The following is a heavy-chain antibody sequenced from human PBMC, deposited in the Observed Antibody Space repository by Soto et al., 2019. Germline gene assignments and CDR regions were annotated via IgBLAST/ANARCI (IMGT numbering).Heavy chain of an antibody. Sequence: QVHLVQTGAEVKKTGASVKVSCKGSGYTFTSYGITWVRQAPGQGLEWMGWISAHNGNTDYAQKLQGRVTVTRDKSTSTAYIELQSLRSDNTAVYYCARGRYGDYWGQGALVTVSS. CDR2: ISAHNGNT. V-gene: IGHV1-18*01. CDR3: ARGRYGDY. D-gene: IGHD1-1*01. J-gene: IGHJ4*02. CDR1: GYTFTSYG.